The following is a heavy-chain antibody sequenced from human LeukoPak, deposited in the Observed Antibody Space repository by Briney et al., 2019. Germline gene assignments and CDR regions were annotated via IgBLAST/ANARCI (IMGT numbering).Heavy chain of an antibody. CDR1: GFTFRSYV. CDR2: IGSSDGGT. Sequence: PGGSLRLSCASSGFTFRSYVMTWVRQAPGKGLEWVSAIGSSDGGTYYADSVKGRFTISRDNSNNMLYLQMNSLRAEDTAVYFCAKGYRHGDYYHYMDVWGKGTTVTVSS. J-gene: IGHJ6*03. V-gene: IGHV3-23*01. D-gene: IGHD3-16*02. CDR3: AKGYRHGDYYHYMDV.